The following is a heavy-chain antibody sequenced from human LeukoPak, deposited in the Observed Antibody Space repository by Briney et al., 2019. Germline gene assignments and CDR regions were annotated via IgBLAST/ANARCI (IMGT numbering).Heavy chain of an antibody. V-gene: IGHV1-18*01. Sequence: ASVKVSCKASGYTFTNYGISWMRQAPGQGLEWMGWISAYNGNTNYVERLQGRVTMTTDTSTSTAYMELRSLSSDDTAVYYCARSYNPYDAFDIWGRGTMVTVSS. CDR3: ARSYNPYDAFDI. J-gene: IGHJ3*02. CDR2: ISAYNGNT. CDR1: GYTFTNYG. D-gene: IGHD3-10*01.